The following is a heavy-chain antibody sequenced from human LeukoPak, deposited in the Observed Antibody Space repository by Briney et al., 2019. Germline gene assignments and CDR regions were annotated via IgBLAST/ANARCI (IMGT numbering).Heavy chain of an antibody. Sequence: ASVKVSCKASGYTFTGYGISWVRQAPGQGLEWMGWISAYNGNTNYAQKLQGRVTMTTDTSTSTAYMELRSLRSDDTAVYYCARGSNRYSSSWYGYWGQGTLVTVSS. V-gene: IGHV1-18*01. D-gene: IGHD6-13*01. CDR2: ISAYNGNT. CDR3: ARGSNRYSSSWYGY. CDR1: GYTFTGYG. J-gene: IGHJ4*02.